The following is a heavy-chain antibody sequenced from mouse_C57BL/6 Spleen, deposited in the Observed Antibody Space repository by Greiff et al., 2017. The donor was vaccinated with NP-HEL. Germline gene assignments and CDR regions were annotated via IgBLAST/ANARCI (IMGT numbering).Heavy chain of an antibody. CDR3: AFYGSSLFAY. Sequence: QVQLQQSGAELARPGASVKLSCKASGYTFTSYGISWVKQRTGQGLEWIGEIYPRSGNTYYNEKFKGKATLTADKSSSTAYMELRSLTSEDSAVYFCAFYGSSLFAYWGQGTLVTVSA. D-gene: IGHD1-1*01. CDR1: GYTFTSYG. V-gene: IGHV1-81*01. J-gene: IGHJ3*01. CDR2: IYPRSGNT.